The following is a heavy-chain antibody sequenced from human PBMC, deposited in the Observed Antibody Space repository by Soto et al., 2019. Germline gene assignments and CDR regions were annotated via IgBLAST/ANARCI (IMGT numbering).Heavy chain of an antibody. Sequence: PGGSLRLSCAASGFTFSSYAMSWVRQAPGKGLEWVSAISGSGGSTYYADSVKGRFTISRDNSKNTLYLQMNSLRAEDTAVYYCAKEYPPVAVVVPAARVRFWPNWFDPWGQGTLVTVSS. D-gene: IGHD2-2*01. J-gene: IGHJ5*02. CDR1: GFTFSSYA. V-gene: IGHV3-23*01. CDR3: AKEYPPVAVVVPAARVRFWPNWFDP. CDR2: ISGSGGST.